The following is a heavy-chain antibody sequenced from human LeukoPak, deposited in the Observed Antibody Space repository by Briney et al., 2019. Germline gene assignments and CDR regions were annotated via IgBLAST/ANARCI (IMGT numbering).Heavy chain of an antibody. CDR1: GGSFSGYY. Sequence: SEILSLTCAVYGGSFSGYYWSWIRQPAGKGLEWIGRIYTSGSTNYNPSLKSRVTISVDTSKNQFSLKLSPVTAADTAVYYCARGGEVYFDYWGQGTLVTVSS. J-gene: IGHJ4*02. CDR3: ARGGEVYFDY. CDR2: IYTSGST. V-gene: IGHV4-59*10. D-gene: IGHD3-16*01.